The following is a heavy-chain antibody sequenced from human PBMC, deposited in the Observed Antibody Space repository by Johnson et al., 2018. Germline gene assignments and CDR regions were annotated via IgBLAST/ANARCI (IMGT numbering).Heavy chain of an antibody. CDR2: IYSGGST. CDR3: ARDYYCSGRYYYYYYMDV. D-gene: IGHD3-10*01. J-gene: IGHJ6*03. CDR1: GFTVSSNY. V-gene: IGHV3-53*01. Sequence: VQLVESGGGLIQPGGSLRLSCAASGFTVSSNYMSWVRQAPGKGLEWVSVIYSGGSTYYADSVKGRFTISRDNSKNTLFLQINSLRAEDTAVYYCARDYYCSGRYYYYYYMDVWGKGTTVTVSS.